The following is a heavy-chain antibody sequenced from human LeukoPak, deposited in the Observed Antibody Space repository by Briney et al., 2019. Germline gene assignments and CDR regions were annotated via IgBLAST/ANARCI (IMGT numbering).Heavy chain of an antibody. D-gene: IGHD3-10*01. Sequence: PGGSLRLSCAASGFTFSSYWMSWVRQAPGKGLEWVANIKQDGSEKYYVDSVKGRFTISRDNAKNSLYLQMNSLRAEDTAVYYCARPYYYGSGFSGAFDIWGQGTMVTVSS. CDR1: GFTFSSYW. CDR3: ARPYYYGSGFSGAFDI. J-gene: IGHJ3*02. CDR2: IKQDGSEK. V-gene: IGHV3-7*01.